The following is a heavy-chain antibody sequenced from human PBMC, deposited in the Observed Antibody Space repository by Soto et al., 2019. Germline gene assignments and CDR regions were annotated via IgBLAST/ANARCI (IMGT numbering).Heavy chain of an antibody. J-gene: IGHJ1*01. Sequence: GGSLRLSCAASGFTFDDYSIHWVRQVPWKGLEWVSGINWNSGSIGYADSVKGRFAISRDNAKNSLHLQMNSLRAEDTDFYYCVKDESINWYSGHFRHWGQGTLVTVSS. D-gene: IGHD6-13*01. CDR2: INWNSGSI. CDR1: GFTFDDYS. V-gene: IGHV3-9*01. CDR3: VKDESINWYSGHFRH.